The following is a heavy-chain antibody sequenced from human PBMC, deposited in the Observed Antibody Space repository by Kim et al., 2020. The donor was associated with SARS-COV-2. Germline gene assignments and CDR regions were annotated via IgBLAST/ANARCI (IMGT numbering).Heavy chain of an antibody. J-gene: IGHJ3*02. CDR1: GFTFSSYD. CDR2: IGTAGDT. CDR3: ARGGVGATADAFDI. D-gene: IGHD1-26*01. Sequence: GGSLRLSCAASGFTFSSYDMHWVRQATGKGLEWVSAIGTAGDTYYPGSVKGRFTISRENAKNSLYLQMNSLRAGDTAVYYCARGGVGATADAFDIWGQGTMVTVSS. V-gene: IGHV3-13*04.